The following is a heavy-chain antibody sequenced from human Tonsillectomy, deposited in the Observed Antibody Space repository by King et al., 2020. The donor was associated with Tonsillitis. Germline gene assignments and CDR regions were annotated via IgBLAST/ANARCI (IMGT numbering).Heavy chain of an antibody. D-gene: IGHD2/OR15-2a*01. J-gene: IGHJ4*02. CDR3: ATFVGISAGFDF. V-gene: IGHV3-53*04. CDR2: INSGGSA. CDR1: GFAVSSLS. Sequence: VQLVESGGGLGQPGGSLRLSCAVSGFAVSSLSISWVRQAPGKGLGCGSVINSGGSATYADSLNGRFPLSRHNSENKLYLQVNSLRAEDTAVYYCATFVGISAGFDFWGRGNLVTVSS.